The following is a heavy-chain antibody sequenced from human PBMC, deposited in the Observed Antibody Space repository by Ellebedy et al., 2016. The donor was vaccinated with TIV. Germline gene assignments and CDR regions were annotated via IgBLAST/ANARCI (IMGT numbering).Heavy chain of an antibody. Sequence: GESLKISXAASGLYFNSYSMNWVRQAPGKGLEWVATINRDGSQKFYADSVKGRFTISRDNAESSVFLQTSSLRYDDTAIYYCARWFSWGTTSAFESWGQGHLVTVSS. D-gene: IGHD3-16*01. J-gene: IGHJ4*01. CDR1: GLYFNSYS. V-gene: IGHV3-7*01. CDR3: ARWFSWGTTSAFES. CDR2: INRDGSQK.